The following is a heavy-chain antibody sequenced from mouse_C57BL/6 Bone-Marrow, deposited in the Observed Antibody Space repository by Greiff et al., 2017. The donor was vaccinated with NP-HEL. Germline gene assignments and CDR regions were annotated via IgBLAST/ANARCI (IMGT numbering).Heavy chain of an antibody. Sequence: EVQLQQSVAELVRPGASVKLSCTASGFNIKNTYMHWVKQRPEQGLEWIGRIDPANGNTKYAPKFQGKATITADTSSNTAYLQLSSLTSEDTAIYYCAIPLLSVDRDYLSSSYFDVWGTGTTVTVSS. CDR2: IDPANGNT. D-gene: IGHD1-1*01. CDR3: AIPLLSVDRDYLSSSYFDV. V-gene: IGHV14-3*01. CDR1: GFNIKNTY. J-gene: IGHJ1*03.